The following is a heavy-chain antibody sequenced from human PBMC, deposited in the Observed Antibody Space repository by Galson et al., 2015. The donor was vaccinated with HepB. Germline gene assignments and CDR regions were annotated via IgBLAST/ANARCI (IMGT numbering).Heavy chain of an antibody. D-gene: IGHD4-17*01. V-gene: IGHV3-23*01. CDR3: AKHKENFGDSVIEY. J-gene: IGHJ4*02. CDR2: ISDNGGLT. CDR1: AFTCSNYA. Sequence: SLRLSCAASAFTCSNYAMCWVRQAPGKGLEWVSDISDNGGLTYYAYSVKGRFTISRGNSKNALYMQMNSLRAEDTAIYYCAKHKENFGDSVIEYWGQGTLVTV.